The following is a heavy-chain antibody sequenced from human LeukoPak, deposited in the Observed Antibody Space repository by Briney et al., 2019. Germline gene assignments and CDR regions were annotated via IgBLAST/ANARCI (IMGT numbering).Heavy chain of an antibody. CDR2: IKQDGSEK. CDR3: AREGDSRWGELSP. J-gene: IGHJ1*01. CDR1: GFTFSSYW. D-gene: IGHD3-16*02. Sequence: PGGSLRLSFAASGFTFSSYWMSWVRQAPGRGLEWVANIKQDGSEKYYVDSVKGRFTISRDNAKNSLYLQMNSLRAEDTAVYYCAREGDSRWGELSPWGQGTLVTVSA. V-gene: IGHV3-7*01.